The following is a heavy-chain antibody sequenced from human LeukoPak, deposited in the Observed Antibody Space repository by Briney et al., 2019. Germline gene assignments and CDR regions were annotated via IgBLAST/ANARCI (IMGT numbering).Heavy chain of an antibody. D-gene: IGHD1-1*01. J-gene: IGHJ5*02. CDR1: GFTFSGSA. CDR2: IRSKVNSYAT. Sequence: GGALKISWAASGFTFSGSAIHWVRQASGKGLEWVGRIRSKVNSYATAYAASVEGRLTISREDSEDAVFLERNSLKTEDAAVYYCARPTGWNDGGGGDWFDPWGQGTLVTVSS. V-gene: IGHV3-73*01. CDR3: ARPTGWNDGGGGDWFDP.